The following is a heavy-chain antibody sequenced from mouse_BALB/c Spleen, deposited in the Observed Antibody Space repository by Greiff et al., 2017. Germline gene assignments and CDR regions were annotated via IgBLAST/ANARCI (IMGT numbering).Heavy chain of an antibody. V-gene: IGHV2-9*02. D-gene: IGHD1-1*01. CDR2: IWAGGST. CDR3: ARDPSITTVVAETY. J-gene: IGHJ3*01. CDR1: GFSLTSYG. Sequence: QVQLKQSGPGLVAPSQSLSITCTVSGFSLTSYGVHWVRQPPGKGLEWLGVIWAGGSTNYNSALMSRLSISKDNSKSQVFLKMNSLQTDDTAMYYCARDPSITTVVAETYWGQGTLVTVSA.